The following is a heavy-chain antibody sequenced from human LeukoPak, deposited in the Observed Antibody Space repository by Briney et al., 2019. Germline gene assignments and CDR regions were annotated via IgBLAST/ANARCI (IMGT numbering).Heavy chain of an antibody. Sequence: SETLSLTCTVSGGSISSYYWSWIRQPPGKGLEWIGSIYYSGSTYYNPSLKSRVTISVDTSKNQFSLKLSSVTAADTAVYYCARASSADAFDIWGQGTMVTVSS. V-gene: IGHV4-59*12. CDR3: ARASSADAFDI. J-gene: IGHJ3*02. D-gene: IGHD3-22*01. CDR2: IYYSGST. CDR1: GGSISSYY.